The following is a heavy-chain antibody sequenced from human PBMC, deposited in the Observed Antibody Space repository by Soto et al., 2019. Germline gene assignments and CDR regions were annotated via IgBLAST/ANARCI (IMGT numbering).Heavy chain of an antibody. V-gene: IGHV3-48*03. Sequence: PGGSLRLSCAASGFTFSSYEMNRVRQAPGKGLEWVSYISSSGSTIYYADSVKGRFTISRDNAKNSLYLQMNSLRAEDTAVYYCARVHHYYYGMDVWGQGTTVTVSS. CDR3: ARVHHYYYGMDV. CDR1: GFTFSSYE. CDR2: ISSSGSTI. J-gene: IGHJ6*02.